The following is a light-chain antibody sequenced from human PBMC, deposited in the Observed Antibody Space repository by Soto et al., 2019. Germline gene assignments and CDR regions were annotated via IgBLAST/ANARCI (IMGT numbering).Light chain of an antibody. CDR2: DAS. CDR3: QQYNSYWWT. J-gene: IGKJ1*01. CDR1: QSISTW. V-gene: IGKV1-5*01. Sequence: DIQMTQSPSALSASVGDRVTITCRASQSISTWLAWYQQTPGKAPKVLIYDASKLEAGVPSRFSGTGSGTQFTLTISSLQSDDFGTYYCQQYNSYWWTFGQGTKVEIK.